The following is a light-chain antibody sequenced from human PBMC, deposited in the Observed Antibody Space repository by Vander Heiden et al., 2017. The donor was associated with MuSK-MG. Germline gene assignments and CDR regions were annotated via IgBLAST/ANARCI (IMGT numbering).Light chain of an antibody. CDR3: SSFTSTTTL. CDR2: DVS. CDR1: SSDVGGYNY. J-gene: IGLJ3*02. Sequence: QSALTQPASVSGSPGQSITISCTGTSSDVGGYNYVSWYQQHPGKAPKLMIYDVSYRPSGVSIRFSGSKSGNTASLTISGLQAEDEAYYYCSSFTSTTTLFGGGTKLTVL. V-gene: IGLV2-14*03.